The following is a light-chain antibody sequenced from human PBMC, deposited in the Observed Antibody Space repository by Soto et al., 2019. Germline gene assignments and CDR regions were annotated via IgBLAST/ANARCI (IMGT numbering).Light chain of an antibody. CDR3: QKYNSALT. CDR2: SAS. J-gene: IGKJ5*01. CDR1: QDISNY. Sequence: DIQMTQSPSSLSASVGDRITITCRASQDISNYLAWYQQKPGKVPKLLIYSASTLQSGVPSRFSGSGSGTDFTLTTSSLQPEDVATYFCQKYNSALTFGQGTRLEMK. V-gene: IGKV1-27*01.